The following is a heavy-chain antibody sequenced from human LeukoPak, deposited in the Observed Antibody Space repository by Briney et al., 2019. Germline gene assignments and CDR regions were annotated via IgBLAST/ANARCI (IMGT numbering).Heavy chain of an antibody. D-gene: IGHD3-22*01. Sequence: GGSLRLSCAASGFTFSSYAMSWVRQAPGKGLEWVSAISGSGGSTYYADSVKGRFTISRDNSKNTLYLQMNSLRAEDTAVYYCAKDRTRYYYDSSGYYDSFFDYWGQGTLVTVSS. J-gene: IGHJ4*02. CDR1: GFTFSSYA. V-gene: IGHV3-23*01. CDR2: ISGSGGST. CDR3: AKDRTRYYYDSSGYYDSFFDY.